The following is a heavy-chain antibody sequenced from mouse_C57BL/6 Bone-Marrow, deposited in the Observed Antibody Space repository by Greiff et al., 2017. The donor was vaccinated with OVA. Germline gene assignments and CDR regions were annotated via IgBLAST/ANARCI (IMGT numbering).Heavy chain of an antibody. CDR2: IFPGSGST. Sequence: QVHVKQSGPELVKPGASVKISCKASGYTFTDYYINWVKQRPGQGLEWIGWIFPGSGSTYYNEKFKGKATLTVDKSSSTAYMLLSSLTSEDSAVYFCARGGDYDYDVDYWGQGTTLTVSS. CDR3: ARGGDYDYDVDY. J-gene: IGHJ2*01. D-gene: IGHD2-4*01. CDR1: GYTFTDYY. V-gene: IGHV1-75*01.